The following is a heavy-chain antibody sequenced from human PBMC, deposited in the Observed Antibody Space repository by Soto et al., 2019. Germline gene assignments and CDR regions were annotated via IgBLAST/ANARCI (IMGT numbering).Heavy chain of an antibody. J-gene: IGHJ5*02. CDR3: ARVPRYTSDIVEVPAVMFDDRFVP. Sequence: QVQLVQSGAEVKKPGASVKVSCKASGYTFSSYAVQWVRQAPGQSLEWIGWIHAGNGDTKYSQKFHGRVTLTRDTSANTAYMDLSSLRSEDTAVYYCARVPRYTSDIVEVPAVMFDDRFVPWGQGTLVTVSS. D-gene: IGHD2-2*01. CDR1: GYTFSSYA. CDR2: IHAGNGDT. V-gene: IGHV1-3*01.